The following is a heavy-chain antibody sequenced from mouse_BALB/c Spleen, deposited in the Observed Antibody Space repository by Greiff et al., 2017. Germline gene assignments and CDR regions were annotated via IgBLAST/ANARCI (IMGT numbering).Heavy chain of an antibody. CDR1: GYSFTGYI. V-gene: IGHV1-39*01. Sequence: EVQLQQSGPELVKPGASVKISCKASGYSFTGYIMNWVKQSNGKSLEWIGNIDPYYGGTSYHQKFKGKATLTVDKTSSQADMKLKSLPSEASAVYYYARRGYGNFYYFDYWGQGTTLTVSS. CDR3: ARRGYGNFYYFDY. J-gene: IGHJ2*01. D-gene: IGHD2-10*02. CDR2: IDPYYGGT.